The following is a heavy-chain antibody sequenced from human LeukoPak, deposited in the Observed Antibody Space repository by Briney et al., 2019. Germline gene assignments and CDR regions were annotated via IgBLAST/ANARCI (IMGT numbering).Heavy chain of an antibody. CDR1: GFTFSSYW. Sequence: GGSLRLSCAASGFTFSSYWMHWVRQAPGKGLEWVSTISGGTDTTYYADSVKGRFTISRDNSKNTLYLQMNSLRAEDTAIYYCAKVKQQWLVLDAFHIWGQGTMVTVSS. CDR3: AKVKQQWLVLDAFHI. J-gene: IGHJ3*02. D-gene: IGHD6-19*01. V-gene: IGHV3-23*01. CDR2: ISGGTDTT.